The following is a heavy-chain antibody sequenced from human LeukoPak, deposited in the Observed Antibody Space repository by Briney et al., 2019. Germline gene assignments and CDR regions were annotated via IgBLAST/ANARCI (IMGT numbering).Heavy chain of an antibody. V-gene: IGHV3-66*04. CDR1: GFTVSSNY. Sequence: PGGSLRLSCAASGFTVSSNYISWVRQAPGKGLEWVSVIYSAGTTYYADSVKGRFTISRDNSKNTLYLQMNSLRVEDTAAYYCASQSTPVLPFDIWGQGTMVTVSS. CDR2: IYSAGTT. CDR3: ASQSTPVLPFDI. J-gene: IGHJ3*02.